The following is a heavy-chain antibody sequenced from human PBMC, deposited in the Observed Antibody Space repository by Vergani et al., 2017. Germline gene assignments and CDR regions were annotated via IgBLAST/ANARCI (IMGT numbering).Heavy chain of an antibody. CDR1: GFTFSSYS. CDR2: ISSSSSYI. J-gene: IGHJ6*02. CDR3: ARDLNLSSGWWLANYYYYGMDV. D-gene: IGHD6-19*01. V-gene: IGHV3-21*01. Sequence: EVQLVESGGGLVKPGGSLRLSCAASGFTFSSYSMNWVRQAPGKGLEWVSSISSSSSYIYYADSVKGRFTISRDNAKNSLYLQMNSLRAEDTAVYYCARDLNLSSGWWLANYYYYGMDVWGQGTTVTVSS.